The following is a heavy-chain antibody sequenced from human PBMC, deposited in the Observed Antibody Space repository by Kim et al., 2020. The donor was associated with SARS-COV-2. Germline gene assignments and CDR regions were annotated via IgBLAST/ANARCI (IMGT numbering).Heavy chain of an antibody. D-gene: IGHD4-17*01. CDR3: ARGKRWDGALWDHNWFDP. CDR2: IDLRDSYT. Sequence: GESLKISCQGSRFSFTNHWISWLRQVPGKGLEWMGRIDLRDSYTNYNPPFQGHVTISADKSTDTAYLQWRSLRASDTAFYYCARGKRWDGALWDHNWFDPWGQGTLVTVSS. V-gene: IGHV5-10-1*01. J-gene: IGHJ5*02. CDR1: RFSFTNHW.